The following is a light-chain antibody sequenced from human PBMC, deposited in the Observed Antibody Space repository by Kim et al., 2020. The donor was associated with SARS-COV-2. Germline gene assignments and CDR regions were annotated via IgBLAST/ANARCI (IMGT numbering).Light chain of an antibody. CDR1: RGHSSYG. Sequence: ASSNLTCTLSRGHSSYGIAWHHQQPEKGPRYLMKLNSDGSHSKGDGIPDRFSGSSSGAERYLTISSLQSEDEADYYCQTWGTGIVVFGGGTQLTVL. CDR2: LNSDGSH. V-gene: IGLV4-69*01. J-gene: IGLJ2*01. CDR3: QTWGTGIVV.